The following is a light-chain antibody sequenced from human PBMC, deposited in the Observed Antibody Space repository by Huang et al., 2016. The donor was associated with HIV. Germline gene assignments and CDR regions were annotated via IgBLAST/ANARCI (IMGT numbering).Light chain of an antibody. V-gene: IGKV3D-15*01. CDR2: AAS. Sequence: EIVMTQSPGTLSVAPGERATLSCRASQNINTSLAWFQQKPGQAPRLLIYAASTRTADFPARFSGRWSRTEFTLTNSSLQSEDIAVYYCQQYNDWPRSFGQGTKVDIK. J-gene: IGKJ1*01. CDR3: QQYNDWPRS. CDR1: QNINTS.